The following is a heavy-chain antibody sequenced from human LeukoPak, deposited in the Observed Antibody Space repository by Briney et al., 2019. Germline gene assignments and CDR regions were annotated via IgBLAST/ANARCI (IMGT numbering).Heavy chain of an antibody. Sequence: RPGGSLRLSCAASGFTFSSYSMNWVRQAPGKGLEWVSYISSSSSTIYYADSVKGRFTISRDNAKNSLYLQMNSLRAEDTAVYYCASRDTAMVMDYWGQGTLVTVSS. D-gene: IGHD5-18*01. J-gene: IGHJ4*02. V-gene: IGHV3-48*01. CDR1: GFTFSSYS. CDR3: ASRDTAMVMDY. CDR2: ISSSSSTI.